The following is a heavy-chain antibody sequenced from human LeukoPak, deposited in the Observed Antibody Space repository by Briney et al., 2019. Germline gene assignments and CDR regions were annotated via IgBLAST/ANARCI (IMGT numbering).Heavy chain of an antibody. J-gene: IGHJ4*02. D-gene: IGHD3-3*01. CDR3: ARSWSGYFDY. CDR2: ISGSGGNT. Sequence: PGGSLRLSCAASGFTFSSYAIYWVRQAPGKGLEWVSAISGSGGNTYYADSVKGRLTISRDNSENTLYLQMNSLRAEDTAVYYCARSWSGYFDYWGQGTLVTVSS. CDR1: GFTFSSYA. V-gene: IGHV3-23*01.